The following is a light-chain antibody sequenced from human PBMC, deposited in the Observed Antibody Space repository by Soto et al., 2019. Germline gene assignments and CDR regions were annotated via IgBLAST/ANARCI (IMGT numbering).Light chain of an antibody. V-gene: IGKV3-11*01. Sequence: EVVLTQSPATLSLSPGERATISCRASQRITSYLAWYQQRPGQAPRLLMYDATNRASGVPARFSGSKSGTDFTLTISSLQPEDVAVYFCQQRSDWQYTFGQGTKVE. CDR3: QQRSDWQYT. J-gene: IGKJ2*01. CDR1: QRITSY. CDR2: DAT.